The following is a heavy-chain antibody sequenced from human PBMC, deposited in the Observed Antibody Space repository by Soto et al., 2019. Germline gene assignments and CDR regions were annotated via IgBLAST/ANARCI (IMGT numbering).Heavy chain of an antibody. CDR1: GFTFSNYW. CDR2: INSDGSVS. J-gene: IGHJ6*03. V-gene: IGHV3-74*02. D-gene: IGHD2-15*01. Sequence: EVQLVESGGGLVQPGGSLRLSCAASGFTFSNYWMYWVRQAPGKGLEWVSRINSDGSVSSYADSVKGRLTISRDNVKNSLYLQMDSLRAEDTALYYCARGDCVGGTCYSLAGSFYYSMDVWGKGTAVTVFS. CDR3: ARGDCVGGTCYSLAGSFYYSMDV.